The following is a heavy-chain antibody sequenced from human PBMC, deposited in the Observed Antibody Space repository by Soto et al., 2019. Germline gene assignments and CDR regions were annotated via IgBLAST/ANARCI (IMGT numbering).Heavy chain of an antibody. V-gene: IGHV4-59*01. CDR2: IYYSGST. CDR3: ARQGEYFDCVLRGAYFDY. D-gene: IGHD3-9*01. J-gene: IGHJ4*01. CDR1: GGSISSYY. Sequence: SETLSLTCTVSGGSISSYYWSWIRQPPGKGLEWIGYIYYSGSTNYNPSLKSRVTISVDTSKNQFSLKLSSVTAADTAVYYCARQGEYFDCVLRGAYFDYWGQGNLVTVSS.